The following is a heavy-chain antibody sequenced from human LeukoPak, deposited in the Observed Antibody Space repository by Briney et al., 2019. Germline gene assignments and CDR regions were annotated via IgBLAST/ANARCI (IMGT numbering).Heavy chain of an antibody. CDR3: ARGPGVRSDY. CDR2: ISSSSSSI. CDR1: GFTFSSYW. D-gene: IGHD1-14*01. V-gene: IGHV3-21*01. J-gene: IGHJ4*02. Sequence: PGGSPRLSCAASGFTFSSYWMHWVRQAPGKGLEWVSSISSSSSSIYYADSVKGRFTTSRDNAKNSLYLQMNSLRAEDTAVYYCARGPGVRSDYWGQGTLVTVSS.